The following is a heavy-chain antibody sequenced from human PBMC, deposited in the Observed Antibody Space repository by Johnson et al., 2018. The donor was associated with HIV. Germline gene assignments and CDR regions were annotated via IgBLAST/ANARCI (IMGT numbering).Heavy chain of an antibody. CDR2: IRYDGNNK. CDR3: ASGIAVAGTLLDAFDI. D-gene: IGHD6-19*01. J-gene: IGHJ3*02. V-gene: IGHV3-30*02. CDR1: GFTFSSYG. Sequence: QVQLVESGGGVVQPGGSLRLSSAASGFTFSSYGMHWVRQAPGKGLEWVAFIRYDGNNKYYADSVKGRFTISRDNSKNTLYLQMNSLRAEDTAVYYCASGIAVAGTLLDAFDIWGQGTMVTVSS.